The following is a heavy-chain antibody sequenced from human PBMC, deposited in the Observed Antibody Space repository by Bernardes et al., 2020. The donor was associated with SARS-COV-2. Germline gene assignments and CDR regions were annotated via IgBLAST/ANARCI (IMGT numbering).Heavy chain of an antibody. CDR3: ASPGKDYSNYLGAFDI. D-gene: IGHD4-4*01. CDR1: GASISGSRYD. J-gene: IGHJ3*02. V-gene: IGHV4-39*01. CDR2: LFYNSSA. Sequence: SETLSLTCTVSGASISGSRYDWAWIRQTPGKGLAWIGGLFYNSSAYFNPSLKSRATISVDRSKNQFSLKLSSVTAADTAVYYCASPGKDYSNYLGAFDIWGQGTLVTVSS.